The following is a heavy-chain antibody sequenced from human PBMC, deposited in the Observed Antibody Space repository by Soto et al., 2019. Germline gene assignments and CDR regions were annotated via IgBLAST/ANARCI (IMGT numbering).Heavy chain of an antibody. CDR3: AREALYTMIVAWRERYFDY. V-gene: IGHV3-21*01. Sequence: PGGSLRLSCAASGFTFSSYSMNWVRQAPGKGLEWVSSISSSSSYIYYADSVKGRFTISGDNAKNSLYLQMNSLRAEDTAVYYCAREALYTMIVAWRERYFDYWGQGTLVTVSS. CDR1: GFTFSSYS. D-gene: IGHD3-22*01. J-gene: IGHJ4*02. CDR2: ISSSSSYI.